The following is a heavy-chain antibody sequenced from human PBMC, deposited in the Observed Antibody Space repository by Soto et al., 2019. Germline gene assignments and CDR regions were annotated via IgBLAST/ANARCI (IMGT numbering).Heavy chain of an antibody. CDR2: MNPNSGNT. CDR3: ARAGTISFIAVAGTWFDP. Sequence: QVQLVQSGAEVKKPGASVKVSCKASGYTFTSYDINWVRQATGQGLEWMGWMNPNSGNTGYAQKFQGRVTMTRNTSISTAYMELSSLRSEDTAVYYCARAGTISFIAVAGTWFDPWGQGTLVTVSS. CDR1: GYTFTSYD. J-gene: IGHJ5*02. D-gene: IGHD6-19*01. V-gene: IGHV1-8*01.